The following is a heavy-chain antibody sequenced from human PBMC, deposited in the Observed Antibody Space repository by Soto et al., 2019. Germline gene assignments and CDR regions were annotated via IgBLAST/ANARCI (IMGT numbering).Heavy chain of an antibody. Sequence: GGSLRLSCAASGFTFSSYGMHWVRQAPGKGLEWVAVISYGGSNKYYADSVKGRFTISRDNSKNTLYLQMNNLRAEDMAVYYCAKDNCISTSCYRLYNWFDPWGQGTLVTVSS. J-gene: IGHJ5*02. CDR2: ISYGGSNK. CDR1: GFTFSSYG. V-gene: IGHV3-30*18. CDR3: AKDNCISTSCYRLYNWFDP. D-gene: IGHD2-2*01.